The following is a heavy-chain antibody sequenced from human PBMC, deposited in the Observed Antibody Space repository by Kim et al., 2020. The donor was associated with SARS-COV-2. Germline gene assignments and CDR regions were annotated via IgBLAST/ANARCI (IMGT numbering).Heavy chain of an antibody. V-gene: IGHV7-4-1*02. J-gene: IGHJ3*02. Sequence: APAVTGRFVFSLDTSVSTSYLQISSLKAEDTAVYYCARVGRGGDAFDIWGQGTMVTVSS. D-gene: IGHD3-16*01. CDR3: ARVGRGGDAFDI.